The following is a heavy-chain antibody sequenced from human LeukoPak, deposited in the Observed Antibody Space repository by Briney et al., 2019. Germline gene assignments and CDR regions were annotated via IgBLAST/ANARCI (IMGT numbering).Heavy chain of an antibody. V-gene: IGHV3-7*05. CDR3: ARWTDNYDSGLDA. CDR2: INQDGSEI. D-gene: IGHD3/OR15-3a*01. Sequence: GGSLRLSCAASGFTLSRYWMTWVRQAPGKGLECVANINQDGSEIYYVDSMKGRFTISRDNAENSLHLQLNSLRAEDTAVYYCARWTDNYDSGLDAWGQGTTVTVSS. J-gene: IGHJ6*02. CDR1: GFTLSRYW.